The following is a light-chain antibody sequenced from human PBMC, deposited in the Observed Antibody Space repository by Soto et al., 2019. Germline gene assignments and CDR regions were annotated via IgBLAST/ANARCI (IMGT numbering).Light chain of an antibody. CDR2: KAS. V-gene: IGKV1-5*03. CDR1: QSIRSW. J-gene: IGKJ1*01. Sequence: DLQMTQSPSTLSASVGDRVTITCRASQSIRSWLAWYQQKPDKAPKLLIYKASILEGGVPSRFSGSGSGTEFTLTISNLQPDDFASYCCQQYNTYPWTFGQGTKVEIK. CDR3: QQYNTYPWT.